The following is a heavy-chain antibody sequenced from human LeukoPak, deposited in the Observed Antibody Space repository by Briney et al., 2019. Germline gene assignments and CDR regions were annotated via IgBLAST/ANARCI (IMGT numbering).Heavy chain of an antibody. Sequence: ASVKVSCKASGGTFSSYAISWVRQAPGQGLEWMGGIIPIFGTANYAQKFQGRVTITADKSTSTAYMELSSLRSEDTAVYYCARDGADITMIDDAFDIWGQGTMVTVSS. J-gene: IGHJ3*02. CDR3: ARDGADITMIDDAFDI. D-gene: IGHD3-22*01. CDR2: IIPIFGTA. V-gene: IGHV1-69*06. CDR1: GGTFSSYA.